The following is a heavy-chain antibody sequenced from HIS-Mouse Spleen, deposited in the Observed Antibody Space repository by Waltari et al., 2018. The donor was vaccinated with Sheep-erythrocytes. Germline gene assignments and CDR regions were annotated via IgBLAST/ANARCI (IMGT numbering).Heavy chain of an antibody. CDR1: GGSISSGGYY. CDR3: ARALIITMVRGVTSNWFDP. J-gene: IGHJ5*02. Sequence: QVQLQESGPGLVKPSQTLSLTCTVSGGSISSGGYYWSWIRQHPVKGLEWIGYIYYSGSTYYNPSLKSRVTISVDTSKNQFSLKLSSVTAADTAVYYCARALIITMVRGVTSNWFDPWGQGTLVTVSS. D-gene: IGHD3-10*01. V-gene: IGHV4-31*03. CDR2: IYYSGST.